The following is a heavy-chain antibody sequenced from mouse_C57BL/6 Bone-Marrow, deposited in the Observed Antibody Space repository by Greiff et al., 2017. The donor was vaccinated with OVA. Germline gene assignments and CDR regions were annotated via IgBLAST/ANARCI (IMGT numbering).Heavy chain of an antibody. CDR3: ARESSDYYGSSPFAY. V-gene: IGHV5-17*01. D-gene: IGHD1-1*01. Sequence: EVKLVESGGGLVKPGGSLTLSCAASGFTFSDYGMHWVRQAPEKGLEWVAYISSGSSTIYYAANVKGRFTISRDNAKNPLFMQMTSLRFEDTAMYYCARESSDYYGSSPFAYWGQGTRVTGSA. CDR2: ISSGSSTI. CDR1: GFTFSDYG. J-gene: IGHJ3*01.